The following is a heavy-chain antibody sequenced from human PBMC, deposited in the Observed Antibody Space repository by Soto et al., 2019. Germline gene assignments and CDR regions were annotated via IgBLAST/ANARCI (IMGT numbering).Heavy chain of an antibody. CDR1: GGTFSDFA. Sequence: QVQLVQSGAEMRKPGSSLRVSCKASGGTFSDFAFSWVRQAPGQGLEWMGGIVPRFGSPNYAQKFGGRVTISADTSTSTVYMEVSSLRLDDPAVYFCARDLIQLRLGKYSFDGMDVWRQGTTMTVSS. CDR3: ARDLIQLRLGKYSFDGMDV. J-gene: IGHJ6*02. D-gene: IGHD3-16*01. V-gene: IGHV1-69*06. CDR2: IVPRFGSP.